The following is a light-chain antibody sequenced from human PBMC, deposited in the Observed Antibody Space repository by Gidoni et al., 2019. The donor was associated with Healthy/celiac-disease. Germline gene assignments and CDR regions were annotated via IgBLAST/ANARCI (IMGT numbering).Light chain of an antibody. Sequence: VVTPPPATLSVSPGERATLSCSTSQSVSSNLAWYQQKPGQAPRLLIYGASTRATGIPARFSGSGSGTEFTLTISRLQSEDFAVYYCQQYNNWPFTFXHXTKVDIK. CDR1: QSVSSN. CDR3: QQYNNWPFT. CDR2: GAS. J-gene: IGKJ3*01. V-gene: IGKV3-15*01.